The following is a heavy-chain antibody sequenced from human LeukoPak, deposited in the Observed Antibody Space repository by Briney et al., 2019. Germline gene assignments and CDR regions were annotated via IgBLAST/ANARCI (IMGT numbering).Heavy chain of an antibody. D-gene: IGHD1-26*01. J-gene: IGHJ4*02. CDR2: ISSSSSSI. CDR1: GFTFSSYS. V-gene: IGHV3-21*01. Sequence: GGSLRLSCAASGFTFSSYSMNWVRQAPGKGLEWVSFISSSSSSINYADSVKGRFTISRDNAKNSLYLQMNSLRAEDTAVYYCARDREVGATRAVRYWGQGTLVTVSS. CDR3: ARDREVGATRAVRY.